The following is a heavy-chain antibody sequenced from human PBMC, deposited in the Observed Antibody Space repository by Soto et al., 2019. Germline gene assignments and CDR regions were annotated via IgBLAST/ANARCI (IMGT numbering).Heavy chain of an antibody. CDR2: IYFRGTT. J-gene: IGHJ4*02. D-gene: IGHD3-22*01. Sequence: SETLSLTSTVSGCSISSYYWSWIRQPPGKGLEWIGYIYFRGTTNYNPSLKSRVTMSADTSKNQFSLKLNSVTAADTAVYYCARMNYYDTSGYPFDYWGQGMMVTVS. CDR3: ARMNYYDTSGYPFDY. CDR1: GCSISSYY. V-gene: IGHV4-59*01.